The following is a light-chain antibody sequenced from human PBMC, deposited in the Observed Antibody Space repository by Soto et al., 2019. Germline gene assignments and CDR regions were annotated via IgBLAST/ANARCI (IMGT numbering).Light chain of an antibody. CDR1: QNINSD. CDR2: GAS. J-gene: IGKJ1*01. CDR3: QQYNNWPPWT. Sequence: VMTQSPATLSVSPGERATLSCRASQNINSDLAWYQQSPGQAPRLLIYGASTRVTGIPARFSGSGYGTEFTLTISSLQSEDFAVYYCQQYNNWPPWTFGQGTKVEIK. V-gene: IGKV3-15*01.